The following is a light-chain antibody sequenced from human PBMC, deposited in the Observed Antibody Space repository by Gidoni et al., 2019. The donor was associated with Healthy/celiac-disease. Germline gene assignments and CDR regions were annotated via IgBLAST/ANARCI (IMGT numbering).Light chain of an antibody. CDR2: GAS. J-gene: IGKJ4*01. CDR3: QQYNNWPLLT. Sequence: DIVLTQSPPTLSVSPGERATLSCRASQSVSSNLDWYQQKPGQAPRLLLYGASTRATGIPARFSGSGSGTEFTLTISSLQSEDFAVYYCQQYNNWPLLTFGGGTKVEIK. V-gene: IGKV3-15*01. CDR1: QSVSSN.